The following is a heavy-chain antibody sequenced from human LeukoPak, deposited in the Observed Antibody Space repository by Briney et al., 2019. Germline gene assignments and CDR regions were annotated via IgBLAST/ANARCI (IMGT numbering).Heavy chain of an antibody. V-gene: IGHV1-2*02. CDR2: INPNSGGT. D-gene: IGHD6-13*01. J-gene: IGHJ4*02. Sequence: ASVKVSCKASGYTFTGYYMHWVRQAPGQGLEWMGWINPNSGGTNYAQKFQGRVTMTRDTSISTACMELSRLRSDDTAVYYCAREEEVAAAGGDYWGQGTLVTVSS. CDR1: GYTFTGYY. CDR3: AREEEVAAAGGDY.